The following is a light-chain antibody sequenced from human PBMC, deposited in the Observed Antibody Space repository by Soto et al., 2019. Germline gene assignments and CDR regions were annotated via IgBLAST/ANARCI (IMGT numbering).Light chain of an antibody. J-gene: IGKJ1*01. CDR1: QSVLYSSNNKNY. V-gene: IGKV4-1*01. CDR2: WAS. Sequence: DIVMTQSPDSLAVSLGERATINFKSSQSVLYSSNNKNYLAWYQQKPGQPPKLLIYWASTRGSEVPGRISGSRSGSDFTLIFRSLKAEDVGFYSCQQYYCTPWTFGLGTQVQMK. CDR3: QQYYCTPWT.